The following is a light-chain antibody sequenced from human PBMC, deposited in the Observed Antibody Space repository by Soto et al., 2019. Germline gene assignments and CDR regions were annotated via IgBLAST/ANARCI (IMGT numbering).Light chain of an antibody. V-gene: IGLV2-14*01. Sequence: QLVLTQPASVSGSPGQSITISCTGTSSDVGGYNYVSWYQQHPGKAPKLMIYDVSNRPSGVSNRFSGSKSGNTASLTISGLQAEDEADYYCSSYTSSSTLEWVFGGGTQLTVL. CDR1: SSDVGGYNY. CDR2: DVS. J-gene: IGLJ3*02. CDR3: SSYTSSSTLEWV.